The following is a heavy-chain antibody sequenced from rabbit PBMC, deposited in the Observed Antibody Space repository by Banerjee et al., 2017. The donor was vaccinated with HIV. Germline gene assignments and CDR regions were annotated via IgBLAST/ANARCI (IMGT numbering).Heavy chain of an antibody. V-gene: IGHV1S45*01. CDR3: ARDLAGVIGWNFGL. Sequence: QEQLEESGGGLVKPEGSLTLTCKASGFSFSAYYMSWVRQAPGKGLEWIGYTDPVFDSTYYASWAKGRFTISKTSSTTVTLQMPSLTGADTATYFCARDLAGVIGWNFGLWGPGTLVTVS. CDR2: TDPVFDST. D-gene: IGHD4-1*01. J-gene: IGHJ6*01. CDR1: GFSFSAYYM.